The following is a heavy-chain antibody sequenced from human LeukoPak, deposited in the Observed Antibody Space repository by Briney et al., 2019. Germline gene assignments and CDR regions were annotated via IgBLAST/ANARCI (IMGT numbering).Heavy chain of an antibody. D-gene: IGHD3-10*01. Sequence: GGSLRLSCAASGFTFTTYSMNWVRQAPGKGLEWVSSISSSSSSIYYADSVKGRFTISRDNARNSLYLQMNSLRAEDTAVYYCAREGVSGSSNPLDYWGQGTLVTVSS. V-gene: IGHV3-21*01. J-gene: IGHJ4*02. CDR2: ISSSSSSI. CDR3: AREGVSGSSNPLDY. CDR1: GFTFTTYS.